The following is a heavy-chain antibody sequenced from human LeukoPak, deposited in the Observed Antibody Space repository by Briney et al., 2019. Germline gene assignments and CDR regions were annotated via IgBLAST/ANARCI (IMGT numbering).Heavy chain of an antibody. CDR1: GFTFSSYA. CDR3: AKGNYPIFGVVIIRGSFRPYYFDY. Sequence: GGSLRLSCAASGFTFSSYAMSWVRQAPGKGLEWVSAICGSGGSTYYADSVKGRFTISRDNSKNTLYLQMNSLRAEDTAVYYCAKGNYPIFGVVIIRGSFRPYYFDYWGQGTLVTVSS. J-gene: IGHJ4*02. CDR2: ICGSGGST. D-gene: IGHD3-3*01. V-gene: IGHV3-23*01.